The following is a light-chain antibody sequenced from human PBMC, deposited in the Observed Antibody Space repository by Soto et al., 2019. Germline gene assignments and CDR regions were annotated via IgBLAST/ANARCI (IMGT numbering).Light chain of an antibody. J-gene: IGLJ3*02. CDR1: SGHSTYA. CDR3: QTWDAGIGV. V-gene: IGLV4-69*01. CDR2: LNSDGSH. Sequence: QLVLTQSPSASASLGASVKLTCTLSSGHSTYAIAWHQQQPEKGPRYLMKLNSDGSHSTGDGIPDRFSGSSSGAERYLTISSLQSEDEADYYCQTWDAGIGVFGGGTQLTVL.